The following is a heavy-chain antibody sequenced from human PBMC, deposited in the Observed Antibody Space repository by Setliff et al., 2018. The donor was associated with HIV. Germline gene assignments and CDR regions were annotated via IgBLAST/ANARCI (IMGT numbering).Heavy chain of an antibody. CDR2: IYYSGST. V-gene: IGHV4-31*03. CDR3: ARDYGDTPPYYYYYGMDV. J-gene: IGHJ6*02. CDR1: GGSISSGGYY. Sequence: PSETLSLTCTVSGGSISSGGYYWSWIRQHPGKGLEWIGYIYYSGSTYYNPSLKSRVTISVDTSKNQFSLKLSSVTAADTAVYYCARDYGDTPPYYYYYGMDVWGQGTTVTVSS. D-gene: IGHD4-17*01.